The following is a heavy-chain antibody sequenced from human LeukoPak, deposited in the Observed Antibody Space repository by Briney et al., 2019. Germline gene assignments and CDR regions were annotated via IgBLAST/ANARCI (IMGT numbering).Heavy chain of an antibody. J-gene: IGHJ4*02. CDR2: MNPNSGNT. CDR1: GYSFTSYD. D-gene: IGHD6-19*01. Sequence: GATLKASCKLSGYSFTSYDTNGGSQTTGQGLGWMGWMNPNSGNTGYAQKFQGRVTMTRNTSISTAYMELSSLRSEDTAVYYCAREEQWLVRYFDYWGQGKLVTVSS. V-gene: IGHV1-8*01. CDR3: AREEQWLVRYFDY.